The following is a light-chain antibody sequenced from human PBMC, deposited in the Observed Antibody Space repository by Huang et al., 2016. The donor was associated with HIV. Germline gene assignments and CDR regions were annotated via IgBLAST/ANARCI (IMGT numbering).Light chain of an antibody. CDR1: QSIGGN. J-gene: IGKJ1*01. V-gene: IGKV3-15*01. CDR2: AAS. CDR3: QQHNSWPRT. Sequence: EIVMTQSPATLSVSPGERATLSCRASQSIGGNLAGYQQRRGQAPRLLISAASTRATGIPARFSGSVSGTEFTLTVSSLQSEDFAVYYCQQHNSWPRTFGQGTRV.